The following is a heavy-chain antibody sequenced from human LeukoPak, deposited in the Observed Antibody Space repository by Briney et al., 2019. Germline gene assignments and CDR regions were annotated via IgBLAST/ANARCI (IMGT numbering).Heavy chain of an antibody. Sequence: GESLKISCKGSGYSFTSYWIGWVRQMPGKGLEWMGIIHPGDSDTRYSPSFQGQVTISADKSISTAYLQWSSLKASDTAMYYCARHPPYYYGSGSSYYFDYWGQGTLVTVSS. J-gene: IGHJ4*02. V-gene: IGHV5-51*01. CDR2: IHPGDSDT. CDR3: ARHPPYYYGSGSSYYFDY. CDR1: GYSFTSYW. D-gene: IGHD3-10*01.